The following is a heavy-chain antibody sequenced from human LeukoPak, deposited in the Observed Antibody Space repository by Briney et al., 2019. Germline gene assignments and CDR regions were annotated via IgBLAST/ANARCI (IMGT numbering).Heavy chain of an antibody. CDR3: AAGWACSGGSCYFYFDY. Sequence: SVKVSCKASGFTFTSYAMQWVRQARGQRLEWIGWIVVGSGNTNYAQKFQERVTITRDMSTSTAYMELSSLRSEDTAVFYCAAGWACSGGSCYFYFDYWGQGTLVTVSS. V-gene: IGHV1-58*02. CDR2: IVVGSGNT. CDR1: GFTFTSYA. J-gene: IGHJ4*02. D-gene: IGHD2-15*01.